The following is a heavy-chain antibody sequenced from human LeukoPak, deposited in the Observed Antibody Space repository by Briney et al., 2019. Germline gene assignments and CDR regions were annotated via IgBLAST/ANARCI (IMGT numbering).Heavy chain of an antibody. V-gene: IGHV3-7*01. D-gene: IGHD5-12*01. CDR3: ARHVPRGRSDFDC. CDR2: IDEDGDVK. Sequence: GGSLRLSCAASGFTFSNHWMAWVRPTPGKGPEWVANIDEDGDVKSYAGSVKGRFTVSRDNGRASVDLQMNSLRTEDTAIYYCARHVPRGRSDFDCWGQGVLVTVS. J-gene: IGHJ4*02. CDR1: GFTFSNHW.